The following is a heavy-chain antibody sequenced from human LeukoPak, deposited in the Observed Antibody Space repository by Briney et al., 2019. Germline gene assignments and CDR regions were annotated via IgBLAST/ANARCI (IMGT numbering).Heavy chain of an antibody. CDR1: GSSLRTSAVG. D-gene: IGHD3-9*01. J-gene: IGHJ4*02. Sequence: SGPTLVKPTQLLTLTWTFSGSSLRTSAVGGGWIRQPPGKALEWLALIKWNDDKCYSPFLKSRLTITKDTSQNQVVLTMTNMDPEDTATHYWAHRKEILTGYYFDYWGQGTMVTVSS. CDR2: IKWNDDK. V-gene: IGHV2-5*01. CDR3: AHRKEILTGYYFDY.